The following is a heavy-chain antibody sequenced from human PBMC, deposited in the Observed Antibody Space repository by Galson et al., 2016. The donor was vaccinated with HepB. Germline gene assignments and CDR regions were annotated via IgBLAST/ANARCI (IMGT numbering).Heavy chain of an antibody. Sequence: SETLSLTCAAYGGSFTAHYWTWIRQHPGKGFEWIGDINHAGSTNYNPSLGCRVTISVDSSKNQISLRLDSVTAADTAVYYCTRGTLGTSATMAFDYWGQGTLVSVSS. J-gene: IGHJ4*02. CDR3: TRGTLGTSATMAFDY. D-gene: IGHD4/OR15-4a*01. CDR2: INHAGST. CDR1: GGSFTAHY. V-gene: IGHV4-34*01.